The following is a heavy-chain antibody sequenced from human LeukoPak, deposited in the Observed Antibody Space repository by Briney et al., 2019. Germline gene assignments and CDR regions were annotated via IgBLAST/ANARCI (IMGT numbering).Heavy chain of an antibody. J-gene: IGHJ4*02. CDR1: GYTFTTYP. D-gene: IGHD3-10*01. CDR3: ARVRTYSYGSGSYYWDYSFDY. V-gene: IGHV1-18*01. CDR2: INPDTGNT. Sequence: ASVTVSCKAAGYTFTTYPITWVRQAPGQRLEWMGWINPDTGNTIYAQQVQGRLTMTTDTSTTTAYLELRSLRSDDTAVYYCARVRTYSYGSGSYYWDYSFDYWGLGTLVTVSS.